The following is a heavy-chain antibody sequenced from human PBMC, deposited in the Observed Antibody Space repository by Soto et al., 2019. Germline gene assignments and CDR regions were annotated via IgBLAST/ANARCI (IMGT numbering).Heavy chain of an antibody. Sequence: QVQLQQWGAGLLKPSETLSLTCAVYGGSFSGYYWSWIRQPPGKGLEWIGEINHSGSTNYNPSLKSRVTISVDTSKNQFSLKLSSVTAADTAVYYCARGRGMYGDYGYFDYWGQGTLVTVSS. CDR3: ARGRGMYGDYGYFDY. V-gene: IGHV4-34*01. CDR1: GGSFSGYY. CDR2: INHSGST. D-gene: IGHD4-17*01. J-gene: IGHJ4*02.